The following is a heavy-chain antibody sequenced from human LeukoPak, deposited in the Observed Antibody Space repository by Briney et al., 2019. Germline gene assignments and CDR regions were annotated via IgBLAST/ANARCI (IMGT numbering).Heavy chain of an antibody. CDR1: GGSFSGYY. CDR2: INHSGST. J-gene: IGHJ6*04. Sequence: SETLSLTCAVYGGSFSGYYWSWIRQPPGKGLEWIGEINHSGSTNYNPSLKSRVTISVDTSKNQFSQKLSSVTAADTAVYYCARGGDGQYYYYGMDVWGKGTTVTVSS. D-gene: IGHD4-17*01. V-gene: IGHV4-34*01. CDR3: ARGGDGQYYYYGMDV.